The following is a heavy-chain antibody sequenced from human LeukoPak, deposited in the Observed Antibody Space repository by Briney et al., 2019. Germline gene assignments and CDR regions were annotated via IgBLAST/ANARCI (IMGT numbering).Heavy chain of an antibody. V-gene: IGHV4-4*07. Sequence: SETLSLTCTVSGGSISSYYWSWIRQPAGKGLEWIGRIYASGTTNYNPSLESRVANPSLESRVTISLDMSNNQFSLKLSSVTAADTAVYYCARDSRGGGPDFDYWGQGVLVTVSS. J-gene: IGHJ4*02. CDR2: IYASGTT. CDR3: ARDSRGGGPDFDY. CDR1: GGSISSYY. D-gene: IGHD2-15*01.